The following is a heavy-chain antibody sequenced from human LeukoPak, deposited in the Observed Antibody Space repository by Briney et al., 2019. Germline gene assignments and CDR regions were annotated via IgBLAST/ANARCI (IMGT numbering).Heavy chain of an antibody. CDR2: IYYSGST. D-gene: IGHD1-26*01. V-gene: IGHV4-39*01. CDR1: GGSISSSSYY. CDR3: ARRAPRPHRSIDY. J-gene: IGHJ4*02. Sequence: SETLSLTCTVSGGSISSSSYYWGWIRLPPGKGLEWIGSIYYSGSTYYNPSLKSRVTISVDTSKNQFSLKLSSVTAADTAVYYCARRAPRPHRSIDYWGQGTLVTASS.